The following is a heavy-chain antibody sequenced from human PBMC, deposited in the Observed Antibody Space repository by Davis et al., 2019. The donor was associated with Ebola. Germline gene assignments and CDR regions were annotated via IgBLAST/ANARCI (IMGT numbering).Heavy chain of an antibody. CDR1: GFTFSNYD. D-gene: IGHD4-23*01. V-gene: IGHV3-23*01. CDR2: ISSNGGTT. CDR3: APTDTSGNEAFDL. Sequence: PGGSLRLSCAASGFTFSNYDMTWVRQAPGKGLDWVSRISSNGGTTYYADSVRGRFTISRDNARNTLYLQMTSLRAEDTALYYCAPTDTSGNEAFDLWGRGTMVTVSS. J-gene: IGHJ3*01.